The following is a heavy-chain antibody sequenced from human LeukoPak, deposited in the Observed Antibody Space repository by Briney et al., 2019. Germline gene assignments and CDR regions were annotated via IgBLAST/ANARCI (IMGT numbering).Heavy chain of an antibody. V-gene: IGHV7-4-1*02. D-gene: IGHD3-22*01. Sequence: ASVKVSCKASGYTFTSYAMNWVRQAPGQGLEWMGWINTNTGNPTYAQGFTGRFVFSLDTSVSTAYLQISSLKAEDTAMYYCARDNYYDSSEGFDPWGQGTLVTVSS. CDR2: INTNTGNP. J-gene: IGHJ5*02. CDR1: GYTFTSYA. CDR3: ARDNYYDSSEGFDP.